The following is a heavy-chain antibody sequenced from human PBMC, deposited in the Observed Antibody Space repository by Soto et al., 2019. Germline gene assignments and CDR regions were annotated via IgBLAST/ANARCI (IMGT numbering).Heavy chain of an antibody. CDR2: ITFSGNTV. CDR1: GFTFSDSY. J-gene: IGHJ4*02. D-gene: IGHD3-3*01. V-gene: IGHV3-11*01. CDR3: ARSALDTIFGVAPLGY. Sequence: SLRLSCAASGFTFSDSYMSWIRQAPGKGLEWISYITFSGNTVYYADSLKGRFTISRDNAKNSLYLQMNSLRSEDTAVYYCARSALDTIFGVAPLGYWGQGTLVTVSS.